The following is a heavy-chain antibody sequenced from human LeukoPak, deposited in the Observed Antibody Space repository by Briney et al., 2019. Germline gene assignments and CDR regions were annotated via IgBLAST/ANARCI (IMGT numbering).Heavy chain of an antibody. CDR1: GYTFTEHF. J-gene: IGHJ4*02. V-gene: IGHV1-2*02. Sequence: GASVKVSCKASGYTFTEHFIHWVRQAPGQGLQYMGWIHPASANTVYAQMFHGRVTLTRDTPATTTYMELSGLRSDDTAVYYCARDLRPANLWGQGTLVIVSS. D-gene: IGHD1-7*01. CDR3: ARDLRPANL. CDR2: IHPASANT.